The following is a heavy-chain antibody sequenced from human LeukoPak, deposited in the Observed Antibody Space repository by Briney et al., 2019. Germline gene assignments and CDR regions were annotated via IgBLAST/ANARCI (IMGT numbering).Heavy chain of an antibody. V-gene: IGHV4-38-2*02. CDR2: IYHTGST. Sequence: SETLSLTCTVSGYSINSGYYWGWIRQPPGKGLDWIGTIYHTGSTYYNPSLKSRVTISVDTSKNQFSLKLSSVTAADTAVYYCVRALLDTSGYDFDYWGQGTLVTVSS. D-gene: IGHD3-22*01. J-gene: IGHJ4*02. CDR1: GYSINSGYY. CDR3: VRALLDTSGYDFDY.